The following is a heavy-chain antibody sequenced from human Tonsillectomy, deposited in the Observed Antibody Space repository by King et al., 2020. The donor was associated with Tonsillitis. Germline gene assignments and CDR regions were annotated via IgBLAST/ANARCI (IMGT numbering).Heavy chain of an antibody. CDR3: ARGLRGGGISGWFDP. CDR1: GFTFSSYA. D-gene: IGHD2-15*01. V-gene: IGHV3-30*01. J-gene: IGHJ5*02. CDR2: ISFDGSNK. Sequence: VQLVESGGGVVQPGRSLRLSCAASGFTFSSYAMHWVRQAPGKGLEWVAVISFDGSNKYYADSVKGRFTISRDNSKNTLYLQMNSLRAEDTAVYYCARGLRGGGISGWFDPWGQGTLVTVSS.